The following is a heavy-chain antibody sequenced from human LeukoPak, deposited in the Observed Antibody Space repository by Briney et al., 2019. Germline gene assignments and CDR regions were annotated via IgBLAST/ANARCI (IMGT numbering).Heavy chain of an antibody. J-gene: IGHJ5*02. CDR3: AKDLKRWQQLRWFDP. CDR1: GFTFSSYA. Sequence: PGGSLRLSCASSGFTFSSYAMSWVSQAPGKGLEWVSAISGSGGSTYYADSVKGRFTISRDNSKNTLYLQMNSLRAEDTAVYYCAKDLKRWQQLRWFDPWGQGTLVTVSS. CDR2: ISGSGGST. D-gene: IGHD6-13*01. V-gene: IGHV3-23*01.